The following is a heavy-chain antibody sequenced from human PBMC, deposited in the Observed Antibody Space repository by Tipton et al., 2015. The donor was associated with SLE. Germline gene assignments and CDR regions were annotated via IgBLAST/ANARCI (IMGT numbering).Heavy chain of an antibody. V-gene: IGHV4-39*01. J-gene: IGHJ4*02. CDR1: GGSISSSSYY. CDR3: ARGIAVAGTDY. Sequence: TLSLTCTVSGGSISSSSYYWGWIRQPPGKGLEWIGSIYHSGSTYYNPSLKSRVTISVDTSKNQFSLKLSSVTAADTAVYYCARGIAVAGTDYWGQGTLVTVSS. CDR2: IYHSGST. D-gene: IGHD6-19*01.